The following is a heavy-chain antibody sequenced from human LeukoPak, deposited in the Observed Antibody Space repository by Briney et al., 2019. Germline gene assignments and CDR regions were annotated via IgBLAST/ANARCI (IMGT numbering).Heavy chain of an antibody. CDR1: GFTFSSYA. V-gene: IGHV3-23*01. CDR2: ISGSVISST. CDR3: AKVASGSYYNWPFDY. J-gene: IGHJ4*02. Sequence: TGGSLRLSCAASGFTFSSYAMTWVRQAPGKGLEWVSTISGSVISSTYYADSVKGRFTVSRDNSKNTLYLQMNSLRAEDTAVYYCAKVASGSYYNWPFDYWGQGTLVTVSS. D-gene: IGHD1-26*01.